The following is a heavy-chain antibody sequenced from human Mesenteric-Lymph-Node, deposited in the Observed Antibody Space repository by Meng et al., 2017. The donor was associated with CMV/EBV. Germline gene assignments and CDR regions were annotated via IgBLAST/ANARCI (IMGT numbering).Heavy chain of an antibody. V-gene: IGHV4-59*01. D-gene: IGHD3-22*01. CDR1: GGSISSYY. Sequence: SETLSLTCTVSGGSISSYYWSWIRQPPGKGLEWIGYIYYSGSTNYNPSLKSRVTISVDTSKNQFSLKLSSVTAADTAVYYCARGMGYYDSSGYSILYYYYGMDVWGQGTTVIVSS. CDR2: IYYSGST. J-gene: IGHJ6*02. CDR3: ARGMGYYDSSGYSILYYYYGMDV.